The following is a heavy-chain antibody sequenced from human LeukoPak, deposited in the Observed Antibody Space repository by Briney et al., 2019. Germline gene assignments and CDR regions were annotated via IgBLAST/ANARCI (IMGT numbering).Heavy chain of an antibody. D-gene: IGHD2-2*01. CDR2: IYASGST. J-gene: IGHJ4*02. V-gene: IGHV4-4*07. CDR3: AKEHTSTTGRHFDY. Sequence: SETLSLTCSVSGVSFTDYYWIWIRQPAGKGLEWIGRIYASGSTNYDPSLRSRVTISIDKSKNQFSLNLASVTAADTGVYYCAKEHTSTTGRHFDYWGQGILVTVS. CDR1: GVSFTDYY.